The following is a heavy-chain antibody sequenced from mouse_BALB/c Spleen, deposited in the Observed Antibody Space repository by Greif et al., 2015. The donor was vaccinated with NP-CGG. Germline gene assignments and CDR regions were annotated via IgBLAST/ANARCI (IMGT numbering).Heavy chain of an antibody. J-gene: IGHJ2*01. CDR1: GYAFSSYW. V-gene: IGHV1-80*01. CDR2: IYPGDGDT. CDR3: ARDGYLY. D-gene: IGHD2-3*01. Sequence: VKLMESGAELVRPGSSVKISCRASGYAFSSYWMNWVKQRPGQGLEWIGQIYPGDGDTNYNGKFKGKATLTADKSSSTAYMQLSSLTSEDSAVYFCARDGYLYWGQGTTLTVSS.